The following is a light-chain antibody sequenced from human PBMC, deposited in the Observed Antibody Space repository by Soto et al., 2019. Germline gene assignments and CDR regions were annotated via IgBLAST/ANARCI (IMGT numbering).Light chain of an antibody. CDR3: QQYHNWPLT. Sequence: EVVMTQSPATLSVSPGERATLSCRASQTINSNLAWYQQKPGQAPRLLIHGATTRATGIPGRFSGSGSGTEFTLTISSLQSEDIAVYYCQQYHNWPLTFGGGTKVDIK. V-gene: IGKV3-15*01. CDR2: GAT. J-gene: IGKJ4*01. CDR1: QTINSN.